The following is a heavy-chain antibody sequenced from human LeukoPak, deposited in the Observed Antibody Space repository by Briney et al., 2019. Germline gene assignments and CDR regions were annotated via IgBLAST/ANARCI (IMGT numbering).Heavy chain of an antibody. V-gene: IGHV1-2*02. Sequence: GVSVKVSFKASGYTFTGYYMHWVRQAPGQGLEWMGWINPNSGGTNYAQKFQGRVTMTRVTSISTAYMELSRLRSDDTAVYYCARDLAIAAAGTHGFWGQGTLVTVSS. CDR3: ARDLAIAAAGTHGF. CDR1: GYTFTGYY. J-gene: IGHJ4*02. D-gene: IGHD6-13*01. CDR2: INPNSGGT.